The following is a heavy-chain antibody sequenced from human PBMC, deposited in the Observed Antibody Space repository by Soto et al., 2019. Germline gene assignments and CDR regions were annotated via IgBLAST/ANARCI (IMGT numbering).Heavy chain of an antibody. V-gene: IGHV1-3*01. CDR3: ATNNMQWLAYYYYYYMDV. D-gene: IGHD6-19*01. J-gene: IGHJ6*03. CDR2: INAGNGNT. CDR1: GYTFTSYA. Sequence: QVQLVQSGAEVKKPGASVKVSCKASGYTFTSYAMHWVRQAPGQRLEWMGWINAGNGNTKYSQKFQCRVTITRDTSASTAYMELSSLRSEDTAVYYCATNNMQWLAYYYYYYMDVWGKGTTVTVSS.